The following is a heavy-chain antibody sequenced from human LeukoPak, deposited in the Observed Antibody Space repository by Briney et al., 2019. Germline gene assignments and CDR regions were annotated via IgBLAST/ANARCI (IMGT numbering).Heavy chain of an antibody. CDR2: INPDGSEK. CDR3: ARDRGYSSFDY. CDR1: GFTFSTSW. V-gene: IGHV3-7*01. D-gene: IGHD6-19*01. J-gene: IGHJ4*02. Sequence: GGSLRLSCAASGFTFSTSWMNWVRQAPGKGLEWVASINPDGSEKYSVDSVKGRFTISRDNAKNSLYLQMNDLRAEDTAVYYCARDRGYSSFDYWGQGTLVTVSS.